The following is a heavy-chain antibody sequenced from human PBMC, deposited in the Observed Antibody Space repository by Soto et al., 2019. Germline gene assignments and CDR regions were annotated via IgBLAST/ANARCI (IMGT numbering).Heavy chain of an antibody. V-gene: IGHV3-73*01. Sequence: EVQLVESGGGLVQPGGSLKLSCAASGFTFSGSAMHWVRQASGKGLEWVGRIRSKPNNYATAYGASVKGRCTISRDDSKNTAYLQMNSLNTEYTAVYYCSRQASDFWSGKPQYYMDVWGKGTKVTVSS. CDR3: SRQASDFWSGKPQYYMDV. D-gene: IGHD3-3*01. J-gene: IGHJ6*03. CDR2: IRSKPNNYAT. CDR1: GFTFSGSA.